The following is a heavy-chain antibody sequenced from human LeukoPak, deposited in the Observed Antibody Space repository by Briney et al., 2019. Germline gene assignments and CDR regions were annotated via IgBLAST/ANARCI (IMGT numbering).Heavy chain of an antibody. J-gene: IGHJ4*02. Sequence: ASVKVSCKASGYTFTSYYMHWVRQAPGQGLEWMGIINPSGGSTSYAQKFQGRVTMTRHTSTSTVYMELSSLRSEDTAVYYCARDITMVRGVIDGHIETTDYWGQGTLVTVSS. D-gene: IGHD3-10*01. CDR1: GYTFTSYY. CDR2: INPSGGST. CDR3: ARDITMVRGVIDGHIETTDY. V-gene: IGHV1-46*01.